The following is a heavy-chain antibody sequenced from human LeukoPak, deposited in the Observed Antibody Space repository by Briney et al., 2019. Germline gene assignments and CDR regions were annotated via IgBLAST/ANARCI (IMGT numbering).Heavy chain of an antibody. CDR1: GFTFSSYW. V-gene: IGHV3-7*01. Sequence: PGGSLRLSCAASGFTFSSYWVSWVRQAPGKGLEWVANIKQDGSEKYYVDSVKGRFTISRDNAKNSLYLQMNSLRAEDTAVYYCARERPVGDYYDSSGSQSPLDYWGQGTLVTVSS. J-gene: IGHJ4*02. CDR2: IKQDGSEK. CDR3: ARERPVGDYYDSSGSQSPLDY. D-gene: IGHD3-22*01.